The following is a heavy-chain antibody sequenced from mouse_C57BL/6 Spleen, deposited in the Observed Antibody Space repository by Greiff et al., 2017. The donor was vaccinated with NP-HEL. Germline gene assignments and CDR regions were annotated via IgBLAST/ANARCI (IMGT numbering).Heavy chain of an antibody. V-gene: IGHV1-82*01. CDR1: GYAFSSSW. D-gene: IGHD1-1*01. J-gene: IGHJ2*01. CDR3: ARNYGSSLYFDY. Sequence: VQLKESGPELVKPGASVKISCKASGYAFSSSWMNWVKQRPGKGLEWIGRIYPGDGDTNYNGKFKGKATLTADKSSSTAYMQLSSLTSEDSAVYFCARNYGSSLYFDYWGQGTTLTVSS. CDR2: IYPGDGDT.